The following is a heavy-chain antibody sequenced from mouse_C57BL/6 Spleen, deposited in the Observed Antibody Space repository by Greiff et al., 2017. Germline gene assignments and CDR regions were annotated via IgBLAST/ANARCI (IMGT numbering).Heavy chain of an antibody. CDR2: IYPGGGYT. CDR3: ARGGITTVVAYYFDD. D-gene: IGHD1-1*01. V-gene: IGHV1-63*01. J-gene: IGHJ2*01. Sequence: VQLQQSGAELVRPGTSVKMSCKASGYTFTNYWIGWAKQRPGHGLEWIGDIYPGGGYTNYNEKFKGKATLTADKSSSTAYMQFSSLTSEDSAIYYCARGGITTVVAYYFDDWGQGTTLTVSS. CDR1: GYTFTNYW.